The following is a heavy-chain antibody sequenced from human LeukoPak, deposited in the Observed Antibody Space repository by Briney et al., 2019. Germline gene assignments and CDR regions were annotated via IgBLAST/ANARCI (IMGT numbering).Heavy chain of an antibody. D-gene: IGHD3-9*01. V-gene: IGHV3-21*01. CDR1: GFTLSSYT. CDR3: ARGGGAFILPFHY. CDR2: ISSSSSYI. Sequence: PGGSLRLSCAASGFTLSSYTMNWVRQAPGKGLEWVSSISSSSSYIYYADSVKGRFTISRDNAKNSLYLQMNSLRAEDTAVYYCARGGGAFILPFHYWGQGTLVTVSS. J-gene: IGHJ4*02.